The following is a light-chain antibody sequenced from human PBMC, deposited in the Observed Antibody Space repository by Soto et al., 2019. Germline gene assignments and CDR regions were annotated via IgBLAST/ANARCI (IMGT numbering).Light chain of an antibody. V-gene: IGLV2-14*01. CDR1: SSDLAIYNY. J-gene: IGLJ1*01. CDR3: SSYTDSRNYV. Sequence: QSALTQPASVSGSPGQSITISCTGTSSDLAIYNYVSWYQQQPGKAPNLMIYQVTNRPSGVSNRFSGSRSGNTASLTISGLQAEDEADYYCSSYTDSRNYVFGTGTKLTVL. CDR2: QVT.